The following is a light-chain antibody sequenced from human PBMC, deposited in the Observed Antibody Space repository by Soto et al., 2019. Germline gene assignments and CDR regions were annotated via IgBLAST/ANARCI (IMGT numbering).Light chain of an antibody. CDR3: SSYASSSTLLYV. CDR2: DVS. CDR1: SSDVGGYNY. V-gene: IGLV2-14*01. J-gene: IGLJ1*01. Sequence: QSALTQPASVSGSPGQSSTISCTGTSSDVGGYNYVSWYQQHPGKDPKLMIYDVSNRLSGVSNRFSGSKSGNTASLTISGLQAEDEADYYCSSYASSSTLLYVFGTGTKVTVL.